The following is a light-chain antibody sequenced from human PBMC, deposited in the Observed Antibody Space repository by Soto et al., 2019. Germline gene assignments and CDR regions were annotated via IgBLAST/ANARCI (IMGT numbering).Light chain of an antibody. V-gene: IGKV3-20*01. Sequence: EIVLTQSPGTLSLSPGERATLSCRASQSVSSSYLAWYQQKPGQAPMLLIYGASSRATGIPDRFSGSGSGTDFTLTINRLEPEDFAVYYCQQYGSSPVTFGPGTKVDIK. J-gene: IGKJ3*01. CDR1: QSVSSSY. CDR3: QQYGSSPVT. CDR2: GAS.